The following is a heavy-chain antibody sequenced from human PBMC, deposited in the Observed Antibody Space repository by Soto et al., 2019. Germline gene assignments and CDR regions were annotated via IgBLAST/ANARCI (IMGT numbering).Heavy chain of an antibody. J-gene: IGHJ4*02. V-gene: IGHV5-10-1*01. CDR3: ATDVYTSAWASDY. CDR1: GYSFTSYW. Sequence: GESLKISCKGSGYSFTSYWISWVRQMPGKGLEWMGRIDPSDSYTNYSPSFQGHVTISADKSISTAYLQWSSLKASDTAMYYCATDVYTSAWASDYWGQGTRVTVSS. CDR2: IDPSDSYT. D-gene: IGHD6-19*01.